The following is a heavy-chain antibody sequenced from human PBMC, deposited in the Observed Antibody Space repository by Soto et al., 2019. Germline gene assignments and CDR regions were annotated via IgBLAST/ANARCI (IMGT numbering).Heavy chain of an antibody. J-gene: IGHJ4*02. CDR3: ANTGHFYDRHYFDY. V-gene: IGHV1-18*01. CDR2: ISGYNGDT. Sequence: XSVKVACDASGYPFIRHGIGWVRQAPGQGLQWMGWISGYNGDTKYGQNFQGRVTMTTHTPSSTAYMELRNLRSDDTAVYYCANTGHFYDRHYFDYWGQGTLVTVSS. D-gene: IGHD3-22*01. CDR1: GYPFIRHG.